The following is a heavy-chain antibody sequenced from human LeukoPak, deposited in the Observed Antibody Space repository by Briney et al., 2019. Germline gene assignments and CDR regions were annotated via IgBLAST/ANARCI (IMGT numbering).Heavy chain of an antibody. V-gene: IGHV5-51*01. J-gene: IGHJ4*02. CDR2: IYPGDSDT. CDR3: ARTYYYDSSGYPHPDY. D-gene: IGHD3-22*01. CDR1: GYSFTSYW. Sequence: GESLKISCKGSGYSFTSYWIGWVRQMPGKGLEWMGIIYPGDSDTGYSPSFQGQVTISADKSISTAYLQWSSLKASDTAMYYCARTYYYDSSGYPHPDYWGQGTLVTVSS.